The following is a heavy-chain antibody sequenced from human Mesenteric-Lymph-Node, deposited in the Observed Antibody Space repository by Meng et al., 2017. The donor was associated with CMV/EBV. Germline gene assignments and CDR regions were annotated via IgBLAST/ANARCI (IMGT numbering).Heavy chain of an antibody. D-gene: IGHD2-21*01. J-gene: IGHJ5*02. CDR2: IIPILGIA. CDR1: TFSSYA. V-gene: IGHV1-69*10. Sequence: TFSSYAISWVRQAHGKGLGWMGEIIPILGIANYAQKFQGRVTITADKSTSTAYMELSSLRSEDTAVYYCARDRSHIVVVIASGWFDPWGQGTLVTVSS. CDR3: ARDRSHIVVVIASGWFDP.